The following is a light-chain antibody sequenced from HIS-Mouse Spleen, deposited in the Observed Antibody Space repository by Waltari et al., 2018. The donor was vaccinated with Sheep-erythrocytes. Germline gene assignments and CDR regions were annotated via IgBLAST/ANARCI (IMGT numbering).Light chain of an antibody. J-gene: IGLJ3*02. V-gene: IGLV1-47*01. CDR1: SSNSGRNH. CDR2: RNN. Sequence: QSVLTQPPSASGTPGQRVTIPFPGSSSNSGRNHVSWYQHPPGTAPKLLIYRNNQRPSGVPDRFSGSKSGTSASLAISGLRSEDEADYYCAAWDDSLSGRVFGGGTKLTVL. CDR3: AAWDDSLSGRV.